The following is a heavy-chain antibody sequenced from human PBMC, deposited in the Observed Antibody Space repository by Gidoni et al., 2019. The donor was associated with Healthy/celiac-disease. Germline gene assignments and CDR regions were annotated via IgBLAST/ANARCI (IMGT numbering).Heavy chain of an antibody. CDR3: ARGQGYYVWGSYPLNY. D-gene: IGHD3-16*02. CDR2: ISYDGSNK. V-gene: IGHV3-30*04. Sequence: VRQAPGKGLEWVAVISYDGSNKYYADSVKGRFTISRDNSKNTLYLQMNSLRAEDTAVYYCARGQGYYVWGSYPLNYWGQGTLVTVSS. J-gene: IGHJ4*02.